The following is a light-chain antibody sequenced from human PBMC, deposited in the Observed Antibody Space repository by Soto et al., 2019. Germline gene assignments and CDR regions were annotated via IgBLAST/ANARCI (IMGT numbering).Light chain of an antibody. Sequence: DIQMTQSPSSLSASVGDRGTITCQASHDITSYLHWYQHKPGKAPMLLIYDASIVAAGVASMCSGGGCRNYFTFTISILHHDAVATYYCKKGDYPPIFGPGTTVDLK. CDR2: DAS. J-gene: IGKJ3*01. V-gene: IGKV1-33*01. CDR1: HDITSY. CDR3: KKGDYPPI.